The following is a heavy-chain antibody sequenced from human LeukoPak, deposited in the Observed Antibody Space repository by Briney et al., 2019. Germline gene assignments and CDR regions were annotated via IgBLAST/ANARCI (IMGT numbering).Heavy chain of an antibody. V-gene: IGHV6-1*01. Sequence: SQTLSLTFAISGDSVSSNSAAWNWIRQSPSRGLEWLGRTYYRSKWSTYYAVSVKSRISINRGTSKNQISLQLNSVTPEDTAVYYCARSTGPIDYWGQGTLVTVSS. J-gene: IGHJ4*02. CDR2: TYYRSKWST. CDR1: GDSVSSNSAA. D-gene: IGHD1-1*01. CDR3: ARSTGPIDY.